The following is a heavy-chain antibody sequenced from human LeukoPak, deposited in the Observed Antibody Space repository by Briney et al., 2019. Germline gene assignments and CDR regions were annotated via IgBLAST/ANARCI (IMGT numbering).Heavy chain of an antibody. CDR1: GCTFTNYA. D-gene: IGHD3-22*01. J-gene: IGHJ5*02. Sequence: SVKVSFKASGCTFTNYAINWVRQAPGQGLEWMGRIILLYGIANNAQKFQGRVTITAEKSTSKDYMEQNSLRSEEAAVYYCARESGYYDSIGSLGSWGQGTLVTVSS. V-gene: IGHV1-69*04. CDR3: ARESGYYDSIGSLGS. CDR2: IILLYGIA.